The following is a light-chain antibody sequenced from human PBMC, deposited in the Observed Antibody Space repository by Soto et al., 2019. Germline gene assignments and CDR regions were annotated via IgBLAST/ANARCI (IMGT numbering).Light chain of an antibody. J-gene: IGKJ1*01. CDR1: QSVSSNY. V-gene: IGKV3-20*01. Sequence: EIVLTQSPGTLSLSPGERATLSCRASQSVSSNYLAWYQQKPGQAPRPLIYGASSRATGLPDRFSGSGAGTDFSLTISRLESEDFAGYYCQQYGSSPWTFGQGTKVEIK. CDR3: QQYGSSPWT. CDR2: GAS.